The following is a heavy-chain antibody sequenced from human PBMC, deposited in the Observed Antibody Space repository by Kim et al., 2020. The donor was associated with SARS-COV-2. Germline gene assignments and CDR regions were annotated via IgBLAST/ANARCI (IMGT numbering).Heavy chain of an antibody. J-gene: IGHJ4*02. Sequence: GGSLRLSCAASGFIFSDYWMHWVRQIPGKGLVWVSRITPDGIYTSYADSVKGRFTMSRDNAKNTLYLQMNSLRAEDTSIYYCVRGTSAWRGVDFWGRGTLVTVSP. CDR3: VRGTSAWRGVDF. D-gene: IGHD6-19*01. CDR2: ITPDGIYT. CDR1: GFIFSDYW. V-gene: IGHV3-74*03.